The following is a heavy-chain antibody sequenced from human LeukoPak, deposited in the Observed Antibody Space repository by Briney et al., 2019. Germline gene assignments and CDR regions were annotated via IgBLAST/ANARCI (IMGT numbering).Heavy chain of an antibody. CDR3: ARAYGSGSYYKA. Sequence: SETLSLTCTVSGGSISSGGYYWSWIRQHPGKGLEWIGYIYYSGSTYYNPSLKSRVTISVDTSKNQFSLKLSSVTAADTAVYYCARAYGSGSYYKAWGQGTLVTVSS. J-gene: IGHJ5*02. D-gene: IGHD3-10*01. CDR1: GGSISSGGYY. CDR2: IYYSGST. V-gene: IGHV4-31*03.